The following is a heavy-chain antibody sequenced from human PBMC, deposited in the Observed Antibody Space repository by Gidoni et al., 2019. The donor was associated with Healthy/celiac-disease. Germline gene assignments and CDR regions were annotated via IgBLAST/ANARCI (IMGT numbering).Heavy chain of an antibody. Sequence: EVQLLESGGGLVQPGGSLRLYCAASGFTFSSYAMSWVRQALGKGLEWVSAISGSGGSTYYADSVKGRFTISRDNSKNTLYLQMNSLRAEDTAVYYCAKDHEWLVLYYYYGMDVWGQGTTVTVSS. J-gene: IGHJ6*02. CDR3: AKDHEWLVLYYYYGMDV. D-gene: IGHD6-19*01. CDR2: ISGSGGST. CDR1: GFTFSSYA. V-gene: IGHV3-23*01.